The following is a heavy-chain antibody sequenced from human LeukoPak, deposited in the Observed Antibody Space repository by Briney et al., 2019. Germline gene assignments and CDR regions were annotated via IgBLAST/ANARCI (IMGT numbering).Heavy chain of an antibody. J-gene: IGHJ4*02. V-gene: IGHV3-30*18. CDR2: ISHDERNI. D-gene: IGHD2-2*01. CDR3: AKDRTGLLVVPAALDY. CDR1: AFTFRNYA. Sequence: PGRSQRLSCAASAFTFRNYAMHWVRQAPGKGLEWVAVISHDERNIYYADSVKGRSTISRDNSKNTLYLQMNSLRAEDTAVYYCAKDRTGLLVVPAALDYWGQGTLVTVSS.